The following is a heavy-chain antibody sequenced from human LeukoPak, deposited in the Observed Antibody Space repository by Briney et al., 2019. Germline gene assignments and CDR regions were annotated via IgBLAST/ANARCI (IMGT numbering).Heavy chain of an antibody. CDR2: INPNSGGT. Sequence: VASVKVSCKASGYTFTGYYMHWVRQAPGQGLEWMGWINPNSGGTNYAQKFQGWVTMTRDTSISTAYMELSRLRSDDTAVYYCATSSGRTADAFDIWGQGTMVTVSS. CDR3: ATSSGRTADAFDI. V-gene: IGHV1-2*04. CDR1: GYTFTGYY. D-gene: IGHD6-19*01. J-gene: IGHJ3*02.